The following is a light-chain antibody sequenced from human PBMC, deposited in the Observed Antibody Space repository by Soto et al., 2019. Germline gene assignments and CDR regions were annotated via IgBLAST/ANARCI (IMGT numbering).Light chain of an antibody. CDR1: QSVSSN. CDR3: QQYNNWPPL. V-gene: IGKV3D-15*01. CDR2: GAS. Sequence: EIVMTQSPATLSVSPGERATLSCRASQSVSSNLAWYQQKPGQAPRLLIYGASIRATGIPARFSGSGSGTEFTLTISSLQSADFAVYYCQQYNNWPPLFGPGTKVDIK. J-gene: IGKJ3*01.